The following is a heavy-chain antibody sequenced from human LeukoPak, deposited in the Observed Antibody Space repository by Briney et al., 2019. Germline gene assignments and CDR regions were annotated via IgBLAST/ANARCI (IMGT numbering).Heavy chain of an antibody. CDR2: IYYSGST. J-gene: IGHJ6*02. CDR3: ARGVTYYDSSGQSYYYYGMDV. D-gene: IGHD3-22*01. CDR1: GGSISSGGYY. V-gene: IGHV4-31*03. Sequence: SETLSLTCTVSGGSISSGGYYWSWIRQHPGKGLEWIGYIYYSGSTYYNPSLKSRVTISVDMSKNQFSLKLSSVTAADTAVYYCARGVTYYDSSGQSYYYYGMDVWGQGTTVTVSS.